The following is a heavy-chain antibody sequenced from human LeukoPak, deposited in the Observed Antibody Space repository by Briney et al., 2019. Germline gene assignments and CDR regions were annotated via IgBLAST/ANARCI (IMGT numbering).Heavy chain of an antibody. J-gene: IGHJ4*02. CDR1: GYSISSGYY. CDR3: ARLDWGSGDY. CDR2: IYHSGST. V-gene: IGHV4-38-2*02. D-gene: IGHD7-27*01. Sequence: PSETLSLTCTASGYSISSGYYWGWIRQPPGKGLEWIGSIYHSGSTYYNPSLKSRVTISVDTSKNQFSLKLSSVTAADTAVYYCARLDWGSGDYWGQGTLVTVSS.